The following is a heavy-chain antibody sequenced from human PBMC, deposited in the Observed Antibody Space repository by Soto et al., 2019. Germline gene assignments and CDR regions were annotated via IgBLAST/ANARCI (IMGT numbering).Heavy chain of an antibody. Sequence: GASVKVSCKSSGCTFSSYTISCVRQAPGQGLEWMGRIIPILGIANYAQKFQGRVTITADKSTSTAYMELSSLRSEDTAVYYCARVANSGYGNNDYWGQGTLVTVSS. CDR3: ARVANSGYGNNDY. D-gene: IGHD5-12*01. CDR2: IIPILGIA. J-gene: IGHJ4*02. V-gene: IGHV1-69*02. CDR1: GCTFSSYT.